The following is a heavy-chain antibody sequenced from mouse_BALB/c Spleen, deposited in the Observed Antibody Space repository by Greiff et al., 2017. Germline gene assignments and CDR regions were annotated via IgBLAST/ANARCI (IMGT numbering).Heavy chain of an antibody. D-gene: IGHD2-4*01. CDR3: AREGLRRRADY. CDR1: GYTFTDYV. J-gene: IGHJ2*01. Sequence: VKLMESGPELVKPGASVKMSCKASGYTFTDYVISWVKQRTGQGLEWIGEIYPGSGSTYYNEKFKGKATLTADKSSNTAYMQLSSLTSEDSAVYFCAREGLRRRADYWGQGTTLTVSS. V-gene: IGHV1-77*01. CDR2: IYPGSGST.